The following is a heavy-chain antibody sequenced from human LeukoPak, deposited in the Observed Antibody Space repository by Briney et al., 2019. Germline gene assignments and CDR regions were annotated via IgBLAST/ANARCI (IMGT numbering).Heavy chain of an antibody. J-gene: IGHJ4*02. V-gene: IGHV4-39*01. CDR2: FYYSGST. Sequence: PSETLSLTCTVSGGSISSSDYWGWIRQPPGKGLEWIGSFYYSGSTYYSPSLKSRVTISVDTSKNQFSLKLSSVTAADTAVYYCARRERPPYYIDYWGQGTLVTVSS. CDR1: GGSISSSDY. CDR3: ARRERPPYYIDY.